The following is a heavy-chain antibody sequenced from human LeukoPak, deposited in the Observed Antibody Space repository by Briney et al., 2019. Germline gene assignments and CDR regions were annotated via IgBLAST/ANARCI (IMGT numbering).Heavy chain of an antibody. D-gene: IGHD3-22*01. CDR3: ARLRYYDSSGYY. CDR2: IYYSGST. CDR1: GGSISSSSYY. J-gene: IGHJ4*02. Sequence: PSETLSLTCTVSGGSISSSSYYWGWLRQPPGTGLEWIGSIYYSGSTYYNPSLKSRVTISVDTSKNQFSLKLSSVTAADTAVYYCARLRYYDSSGYYWGQGTLVTVSS. V-gene: IGHV4-39*01.